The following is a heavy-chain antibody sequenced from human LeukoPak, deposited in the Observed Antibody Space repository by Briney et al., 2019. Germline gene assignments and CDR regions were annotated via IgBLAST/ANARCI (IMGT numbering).Heavy chain of an antibody. CDR2: ISYDGSNK. V-gene: IGHV3-30*04. J-gene: IGHJ4*02. Sequence: GRSLRLSCAASGFTFSSYAMHWVRQAPGKWLEWVAVISYDGSNKYYADSVKGRFTISRDNSKNTLYLQMNSLRAEDTAVYYCARRFSSSTLDYWGQGTLVTVSS. CDR1: GFTFSSYA. CDR3: ARRFSSSTLDY. D-gene: IGHD6-6*01.